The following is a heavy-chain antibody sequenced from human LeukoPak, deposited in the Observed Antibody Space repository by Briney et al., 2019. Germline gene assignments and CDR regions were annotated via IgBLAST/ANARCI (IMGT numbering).Heavy chain of an antibody. D-gene: IGHD6-13*01. J-gene: IGHJ4*02. CDR1: GFIFSTYS. Sequence: GGSLRLSCAASGFIFSTYSINRVRQAPGKELEWVSHISSSSSSIYYADSVKGRFSISRDNAKNSLYLQMNSLRDEDTAVYYCARSGYGSRWYFFDHWGQGTLVTVSS. CDR3: ARSGYGSRWYFFDH. CDR2: ISSSSSSI. V-gene: IGHV3-48*02.